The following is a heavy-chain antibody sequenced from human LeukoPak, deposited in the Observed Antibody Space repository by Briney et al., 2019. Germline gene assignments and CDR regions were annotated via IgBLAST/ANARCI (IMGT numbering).Heavy chain of an antibody. J-gene: IGHJ6*03. CDR3: ARGGSYYDSSGYPYYYYYMDV. CDR1: GYTFTSYG. D-gene: IGHD3-22*01. CDR2: ISAYNGNT. V-gene: IGHV1-18*01. Sequence: ASVKVPCKASGYTFTSYGISWVRQAPGQGLEWVGWISAYNGNTNYAQKLQGRVTMTTDTSTSTAYMELRSLRSDDTAVYYCARGGSYYDSSGYPYYYYYMDVWGKGTTVTVSS.